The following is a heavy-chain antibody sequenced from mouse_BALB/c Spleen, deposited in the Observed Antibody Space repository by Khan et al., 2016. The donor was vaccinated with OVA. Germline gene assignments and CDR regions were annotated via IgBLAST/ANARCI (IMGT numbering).Heavy chain of an antibody. CDR2: ISYSGST. CDR1: GYSITSNYA. J-gene: IGHJ4*01. Sequence: EVQLQESGPGLVKPSQSLSLTCTVTGYSITSNYAWNWLRQFPGNKLEWMGYISYSGSTNYNPSLKSRISITRDTSKNQFFLQLNSVTTEDTATYYCARGNYYEYAMDYWGQGTSITVSS. V-gene: IGHV3-2*02. CDR3: ARGNYYEYAMDY. D-gene: IGHD1-1*01.